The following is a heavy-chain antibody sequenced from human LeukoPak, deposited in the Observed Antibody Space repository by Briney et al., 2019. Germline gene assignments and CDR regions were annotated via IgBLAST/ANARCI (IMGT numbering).Heavy chain of an antibody. CDR3: GRQITRGGITH. V-gene: IGHV5-51*01. Sequence: GESLKISCKGSGYSFTNYWIGWVRQMPGKGLEWMGIIYPGDSDIRYSPSFQGQVTISADKSISTAYLQWSSLKASDTAMYYCGRQITRGGITHWGQGTLVTVSS. D-gene: IGHD3-10*01. CDR2: IYPGDSDI. CDR1: GYSFTNYW. J-gene: IGHJ4*02.